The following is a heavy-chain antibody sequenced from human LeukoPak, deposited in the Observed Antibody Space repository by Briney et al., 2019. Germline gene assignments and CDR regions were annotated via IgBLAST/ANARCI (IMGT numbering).Heavy chain of an antibody. Sequence: GGSLRLSCAASGFSFSHYALHWVRQAPGKGLEWLTFISYDGNVKYYADSVKGRFTVSRDDSKITLYLQMHSLRAEDTAVYYCAREPAARGAFDIWGQGTMVTVSS. J-gene: IGHJ3*02. V-gene: IGHV3-30-3*01. CDR3: AREPAARGAFDI. D-gene: IGHD6-25*01. CDR2: ISYDGNVK. CDR1: GFSFSHYA.